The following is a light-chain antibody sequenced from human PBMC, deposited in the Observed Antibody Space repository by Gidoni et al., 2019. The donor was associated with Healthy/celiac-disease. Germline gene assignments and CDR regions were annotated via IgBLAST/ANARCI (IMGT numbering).Light chain of an antibody. CDR1: SVDVGGYNY. CDR3: SSYAGSNNFGV. Sequence: QSALTQPPSASGSPGQSVTISCTGTSVDVGGYNYFSWYQQHPGKAPKLMIYEVSKRPSGVPDRFSGSKSGNTASLTVSGLQAEDEADYYCSSYAGSNNFGVFGGGTKLTVL. CDR2: EVS. V-gene: IGLV2-8*01. J-gene: IGLJ3*02.